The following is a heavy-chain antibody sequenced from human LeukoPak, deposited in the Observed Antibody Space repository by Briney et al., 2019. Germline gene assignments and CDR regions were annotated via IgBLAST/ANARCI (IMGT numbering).Heavy chain of an antibody. CDR2: IYESGTT. CDR1: GESLNSYY. CDR3: ARGAWATRLGS. J-gene: IGHJ4*02. V-gene: IGHV4-34*01. D-gene: IGHD2-15*01. Sequence: PSETLSLTCAVYGESLNSYYWSWVRQRPGGGLGWIGEIYESGTTEYNPSLKSRVTISMVPSKQQFSLSLSSVTAADTAVYYRARGAWATRLGSWGLGTPVIVSS.